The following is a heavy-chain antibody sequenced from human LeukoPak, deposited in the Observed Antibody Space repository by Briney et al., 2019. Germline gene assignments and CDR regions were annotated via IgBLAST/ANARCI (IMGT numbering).Heavy chain of an antibody. Sequence: SQTLSLTCAISGDSVSSNSAAWNWIRQSPSRGLEWLGRTYYRSKWYNDYAVSVRSRITINPDTSKNQFSLQLNSVTPEDTAVYYCAREAYYYDNSGYYYLDYWGQGTLVTVSS. V-gene: IGHV6-1*01. CDR2: TYYRSKWYN. CDR1: GDSVSSNSAA. D-gene: IGHD3-22*01. CDR3: AREAYYYDNSGYYYLDY. J-gene: IGHJ4*02.